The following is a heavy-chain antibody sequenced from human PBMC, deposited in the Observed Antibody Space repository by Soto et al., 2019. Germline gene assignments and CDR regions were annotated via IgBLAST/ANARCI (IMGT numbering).Heavy chain of an antibody. V-gene: IGHV1-69*06. CDR2: IIPIFGTA. CDR1: GGTFSSYA. CDR3: ARDKTPLYYYYYGMDV. J-gene: IGHJ6*02. Sequence: SVKVSCKASGGTFSSYAISWVRQAPGQGLEWMGGIIPIFGTANYAQKFQGRVTITADKSTSTAYMELSSLRSEDTAVYCCARDKTPLYYYYYGMDVWGQGTTVTVSS.